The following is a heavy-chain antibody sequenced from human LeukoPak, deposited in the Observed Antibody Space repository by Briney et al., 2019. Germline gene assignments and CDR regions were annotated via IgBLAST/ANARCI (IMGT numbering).Heavy chain of an antibody. V-gene: IGHV4-39*07. CDR3: ARGYYDSSGYYYGGYFDY. D-gene: IGHD3-22*01. CDR2: IYYSGST. J-gene: IGHJ4*02. CDR1: GGSISSSSYY. Sequence: PSETLSLTCTVSGGSISSSSYYWGWIRQPPGKGLEWIGSIYYSGSTYYNPSLKSRVTISVDTSKNQFSLKLSSVTAADTAVYYCARGYYDSSGYYYGGYFDYWGQGTLVTVSS.